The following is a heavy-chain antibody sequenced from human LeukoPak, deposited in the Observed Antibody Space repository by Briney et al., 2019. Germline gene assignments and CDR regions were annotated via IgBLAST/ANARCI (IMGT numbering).Heavy chain of an antibody. D-gene: IGHD6-13*01. J-gene: IGHJ1*01. CDR3: AKADSSSWYSEYFQH. CDR1: GFTFSSYA. V-gene: IGHV3-23*01. Sequence: PGGSLRLSCAASGFTFSSYAVSWVRQAPGKGLEWVSAISGSGGSTYYADSVKGRFTISRDNSKNTLYLQMSSLRAEDTAVYYCAKADSSSWYSEYFQHWGQGTLVTVSS. CDR2: ISGSGGST.